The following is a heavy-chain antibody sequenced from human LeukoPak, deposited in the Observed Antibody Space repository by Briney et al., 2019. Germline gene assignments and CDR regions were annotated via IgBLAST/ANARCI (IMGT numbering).Heavy chain of an antibody. CDR3: ARSSFRRWMAGGYYFDY. D-gene: IGHD6-13*01. CDR1: GGTFSSYA. Sequence: SVKVSCKASGGTFSSYAISWVRQAPGQGLEWMGGIIPIFGTANYAQKFQGRVTITADKSTSTAYMELSSLRSEDTAVYYCARSSFRRWMAGGYYFDYWGQGTLVTVSS. J-gene: IGHJ4*02. V-gene: IGHV1-69*06. CDR2: IIPIFGTA.